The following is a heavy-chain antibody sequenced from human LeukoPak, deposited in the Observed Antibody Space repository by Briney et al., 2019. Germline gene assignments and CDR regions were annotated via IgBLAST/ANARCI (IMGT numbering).Heavy chain of an antibody. CDR2: ISSSSSYI. V-gene: IGHV3-21*01. J-gene: IGHJ3*02. D-gene: IGHD5-18*01. Sequence: GGSLRLSCAASGFTLSSYSMNWVRQAPGKGLEWVSSISSSSSYIYYADSVKGRFTISRDNAKNSLYLQMNSLRAEDTAVYYCARDGYSYGYRAFDIWGQGTMVTVSS. CDR3: ARDGYSYGYRAFDI. CDR1: GFTLSSYS.